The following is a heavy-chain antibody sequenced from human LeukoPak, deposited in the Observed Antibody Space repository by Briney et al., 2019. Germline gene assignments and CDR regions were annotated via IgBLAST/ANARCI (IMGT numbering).Heavy chain of an antibody. CDR2: ISSSSSYI. CDR3: ARGRITIFGVVPALAMDV. Sequence: GGSLRLSCAASGFTFSSYSMNWVRQAPGKGLEWVSSISSSSSYIYYADSVKGRFTISRDNAKNSLYLQMNSLRAEDTAVYYCARGRITIFGVVPALAMDVWGKGTTVTVSS. D-gene: IGHD3-3*01. J-gene: IGHJ6*04. CDR1: GFTFSSYS. V-gene: IGHV3-21*01.